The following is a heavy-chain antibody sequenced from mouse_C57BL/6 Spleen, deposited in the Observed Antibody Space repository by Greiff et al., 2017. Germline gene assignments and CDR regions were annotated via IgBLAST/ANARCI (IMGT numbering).Heavy chain of an antibody. CDR2: IRLKSDNYAT. CDR3: TNYDNYDYYAMDY. CDR1: GFTFSNYW. J-gene: IGHJ4*01. Sequence: EVMLVESGGGLVQPGGSMKLSCVASGFTFSNYWMNWVRQSPEKGLEWVAQIRLKSDNYATHYAESVKGRFTISRDDSKSSVYLQMNNLRAEDTGIYYCTNYDNYDYYAMDYWGQGTSVTVSS. V-gene: IGHV6-3*01. D-gene: IGHD2-1*01.